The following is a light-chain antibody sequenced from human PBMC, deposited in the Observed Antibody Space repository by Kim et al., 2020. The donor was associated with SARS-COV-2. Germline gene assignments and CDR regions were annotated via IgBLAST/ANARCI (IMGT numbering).Light chain of an antibody. J-gene: IGKJ1*01. Sequence: ASVGDRVTFTCRASQGIGDDLGWYQQKPGKAPKRLIYEESSLESGVPSRFSGSGSGTEFTLTIASLQPADFATYYCLQYNSHPLTFGQGTKVDIK. CDR2: EES. CDR3: LQYNSHPLT. CDR1: QGIGDD. V-gene: IGKV1-17*01.